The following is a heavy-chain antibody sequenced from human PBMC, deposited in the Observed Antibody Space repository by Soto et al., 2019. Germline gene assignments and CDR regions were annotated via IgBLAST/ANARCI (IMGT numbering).Heavy chain of an antibody. CDR2: FDPEDGET. J-gene: IGHJ5*02. Sequence: ASVKVSCKVSGYTLTELSMHWVRQSPGKGLEWMGGFDPEDGETIYAQKFQGRVTMTEDTSTDTAYMELSSLRSEDTAVYYCATLLDAGRGWFDPWGQGTLVTVSS. V-gene: IGHV1-24*01. CDR1: GYTLTELS. CDR3: ATLLDAGRGWFDP. D-gene: IGHD6-13*01.